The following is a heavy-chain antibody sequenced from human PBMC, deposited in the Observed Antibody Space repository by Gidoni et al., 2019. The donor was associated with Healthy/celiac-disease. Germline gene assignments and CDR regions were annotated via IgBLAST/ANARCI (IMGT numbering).Heavy chain of an antibody. D-gene: IGHD5-12*01. CDR1: GYTFTSYD. J-gene: IGHJ4*02. CDR2: MNPNSGNT. Sequence: QVQLVQSGAEVKTPGASVKVSCKASGYTFTSYDTNWVRQATGQGLEWMGWMNPNSGNTGYAQKFQGRVTMTRNTSISTAYMELSSLRSEDTAVYYCARASLRRDGYNLNYWGQGTLVTVSS. CDR3: ARASLRRDGYNLNY. V-gene: IGHV1-8*01.